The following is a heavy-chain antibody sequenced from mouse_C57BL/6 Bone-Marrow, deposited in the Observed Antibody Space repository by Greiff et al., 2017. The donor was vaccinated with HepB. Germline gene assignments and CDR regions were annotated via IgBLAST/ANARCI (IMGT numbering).Heavy chain of an antibody. V-gene: IGHV3-6*01. J-gene: IGHJ4*01. Sequence: EVKLQESGPGLVKPSQSLSLTCSVPGYSITSGYYWNWIRQFPGNKLEWMGYISYDGSNNYNPSLKNRISITRDTSKNQFFLKLNSVTTEDTATYYCARESIYYYGSTYAMDYWGQGTSVTVSS. CDR2: ISYDGSN. CDR3: ARESIYYYGSTYAMDY. CDR1: GYSITSGYY. D-gene: IGHD1-1*01.